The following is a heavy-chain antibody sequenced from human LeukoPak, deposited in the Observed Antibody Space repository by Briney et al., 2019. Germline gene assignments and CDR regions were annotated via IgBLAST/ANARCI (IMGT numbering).Heavy chain of an antibody. J-gene: IGHJ6*04. V-gene: IGHV3-66*02. CDR1: GFTVSSNY. CDR2: IYSGGST. Sequence: GGSLRLSCAASGFTVSSNYMSWVRQAPGKGLEWVSVIYSGGSTYYADSVKGRFTISRDNSKNTLYLQMNSLRAEDTAVYYCARDLLSLTIRGPDVWGKGTSVTVSS. CDR3: ARDLLSLTIRGPDV. D-gene: IGHD4/OR15-4a*01.